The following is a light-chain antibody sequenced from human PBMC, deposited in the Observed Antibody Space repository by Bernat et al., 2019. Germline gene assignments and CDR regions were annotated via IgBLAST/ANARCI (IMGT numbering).Light chain of an antibody. Sequence: EIVMTQSPATLSVSPGERATLSCRASQSVTSNLALYQQKPGQAHRLLIYGASTRATGIPARFSGSGSGTEFTLTISSLQSEDFAVYYCQQYNNWPPYTFGQATKLGIK. CDR2: GAS. J-gene: IGKJ2*01. CDR3: QQYNNWPPYT. V-gene: IGKV3-15*01. CDR1: QSVTSN.